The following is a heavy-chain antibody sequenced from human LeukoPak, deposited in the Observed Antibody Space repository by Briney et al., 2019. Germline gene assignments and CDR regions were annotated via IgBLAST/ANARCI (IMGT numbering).Heavy chain of an antibody. CDR3: ARDPPLGLRLDNWFDP. Sequence: SVKVSCKASGDTFSSYAISWVRQAPGQGLEWMGRIIPILGIANYAQKFQGRVTITADKSTSTAYMELSSLRSEDTAVYYCARDPPLGLRLDNWFDPWGQGTLVTVSS. D-gene: IGHD5-12*01. V-gene: IGHV1-69*04. CDR2: IIPILGIA. CDR1: GDTFSSYA. J-gene: IGHJ5*02.